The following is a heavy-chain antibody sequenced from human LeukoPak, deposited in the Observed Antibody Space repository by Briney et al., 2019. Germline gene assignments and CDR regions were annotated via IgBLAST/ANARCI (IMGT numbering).Heavy chain of an antibody. CDR3: ARDFGAGSYRYGMDV. J-gene: IGHJ6*02. CDR1: GDSITNYNYH. D-gene: IGHD3-10*01. V-gene: IGHV4-39*07. CDR2: LYNTGSTDNT. Sequence: PSESLSLTCSVSGDSITNYNYHWGWIRQPPGKGLEWIGRLYNTGSTDNTDSNPSLQSRVTISADTSMNQIFLRLTSVTAADTAVYYCARDFGAGSYRYGMDVWGQGTTVTAS.